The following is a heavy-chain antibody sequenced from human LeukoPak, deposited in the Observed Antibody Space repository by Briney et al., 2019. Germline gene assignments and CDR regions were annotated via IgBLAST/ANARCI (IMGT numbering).Heavy chain of an antibody. CDR1: GGSISSYY. J-gene: IGHJ4*02. V-gene: IGHV4-59*01. Sequence: SETLSLTCTVSGGSISSYYWSWIRQPPGEGLEWIGYIYYSGSTNYNPSLKSRVTISLDTSKNQFSLKLNSVTTADTAVYYCAGTTVTTFDYWGQGTLVTVSS. CDR3: AGTTVTTFDY. D-gene: IGHD4-17*01. CDR2: IYYSGST.